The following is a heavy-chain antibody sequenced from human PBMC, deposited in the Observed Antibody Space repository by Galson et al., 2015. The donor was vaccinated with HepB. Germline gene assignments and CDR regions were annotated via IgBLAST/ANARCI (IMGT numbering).Heavy chain of an antibody. D-gene: IGHD6-19*01. CDR1: GFPFNNYW. J-gene: IGHJ4*02. Sequence: SLRLSCAASGFPFNNYWMTWVRQAPGKGLEWVAIMKQDGSEIYYVDSVKGRFAISRDNTKNTLYLQMNRLRAEDTAVYYCARDLGAWYVQYYFDYWGQGTLVTVSS. V-gene: IGHV3-7*03. CDR3: ARDLGAWYVQYYFDY. CDR2: MKQDGSEI.